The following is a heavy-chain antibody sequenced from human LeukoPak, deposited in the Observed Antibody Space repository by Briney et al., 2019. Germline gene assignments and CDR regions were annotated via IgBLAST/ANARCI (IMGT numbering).Heavy chain of an antibody. CDR1: GGSFSGYY. Sequence: SETLSLTCAVYGGSFSGYYWSWIRQPPGKGPEWIGEINHSGSTNYNPSLKSRVTISVDTSKNQFSLKLSSVTAADTAVYYCARGPLYSGYDYGFDYWGQGTLVTVSS. V-gene: IGHV4-34*01. CDR2: INHSGST. D-gene: IGHD5-12*01. CDR3: ARGPLYSGYDYGFDY. J-gene: IGHJ4*02.